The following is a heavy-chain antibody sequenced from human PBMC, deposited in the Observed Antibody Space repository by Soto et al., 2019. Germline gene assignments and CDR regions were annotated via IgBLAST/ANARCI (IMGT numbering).Heavy chain of an antibody. CDR2: INAGNGNT. V-gene: IGHV1-3*01. D-gene: IGHD4-17*01. Sequence: GALVKVSCKASGDTFTSYAMHWVRQAPGQRLEWMGWINAGNGNTKYSQKFQGRVTITRDTSASTAYMELSSLRSEDTAVYYCARDPTVRNIRSRPAKNHYWGQRTLFTLSS. CDR3: ARDPTVRNIRSRPAKNHY. J-gene: IGHJ4*02. CDR1: GDTFTSYA.